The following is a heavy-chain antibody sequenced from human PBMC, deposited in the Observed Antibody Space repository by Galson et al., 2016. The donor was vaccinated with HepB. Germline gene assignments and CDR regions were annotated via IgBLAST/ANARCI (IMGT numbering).Heavy chain of an antibody. D-gene: IGHD1-1*01. CDR1: GYSFTTYR. J-gene: IGHJ4*02. CDR2: IDASDSYT. CDR3: ARPFDYPLQLGLGLPY. V-gene: IGHV5-10-1*01. Sequence: QSGAEVKKPGESLTISCEGSGYSFTTYRITWVRQRPGKGLEWMGRIDASDSYTTYSPSFQGRVIFSADKSTNTAYLQWSSLEASDTATYYCARPFDYPLQLGLGLPYWGQGTLVTVSS.